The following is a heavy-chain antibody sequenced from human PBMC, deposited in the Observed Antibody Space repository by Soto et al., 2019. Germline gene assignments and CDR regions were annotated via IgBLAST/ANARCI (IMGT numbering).Heavy chain of an antibody. CDR3: AGDCVDSAFYFDY. D-gene: IGHD5-12*01. Sequence: GGSLRLSCAASGFSFSSHWMCWVRQAPGKRLEWVATINQGGNEKYYADSVKGRFTISRDNARNSLYLQLSSVIDDDPSLSYCAGDCVDSAFYFDYWGQGALVTVSS. V-gene: IGHV3-7*01. J-gene: IGHJ4*02. CDR1: GFSFSSHW. CDR2: INQGGNEK.